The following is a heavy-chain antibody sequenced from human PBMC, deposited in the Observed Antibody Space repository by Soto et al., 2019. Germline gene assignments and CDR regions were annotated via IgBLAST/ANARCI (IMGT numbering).Heavy chain of an antibody. D-gene: IGHD2-15*01. V-gene: IGHV2-5*02. CDR3: AHRREGYCSGGSCGVGHFDY. J-gene: IGHJ4*02. CDR2: IYWDDDK. Sequence: QITLKESGPTLVKPTQTLTLTCTFSGFSLSTSGVGVGWIRQPPGKALEWLALIYWDDDKRYSPSLKSRLTITKDTPKNQVVLTMTNMDPVDTATYYCAHRREGYCSGGSCGVGHFDYWGQGTLVTVSS. CDR1: GFSLSTSGVG.